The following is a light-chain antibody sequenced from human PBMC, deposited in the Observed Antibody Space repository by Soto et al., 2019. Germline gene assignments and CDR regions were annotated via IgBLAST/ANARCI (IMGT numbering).Light chain of an antibody. V-gene: IGKV3-20*01. CDR2: GAS. CDR3: QQYGSSPYT. CDR1: QSVSSSY. J-gene: IGKJ2*01. Sequence: EIVLKQSPGTLSLSPEERATLSCRATQSVSSSYLAWYQQKPGQAPRLLIYGASSMATGIPDRFSGSGSGTDLTLTISRLGREDLAVYYCQQYGSSPYTVGQGTRLEIK.